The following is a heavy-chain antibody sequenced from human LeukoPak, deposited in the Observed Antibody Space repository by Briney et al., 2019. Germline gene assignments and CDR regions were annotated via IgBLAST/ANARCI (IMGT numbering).Heavy chain of an antibody. J-gene: IGHJ3*02. CDR1: GFTFSNAW. Sequence: GGSLRLSCAASGFTFSNAWMSWVRQAPGKGLEWVGRIKSKTDGGTTDYAAPVKGRFTISSDDSKNTLYLQMNSPKTEDTAVYYCTTHYGSGSVDAFDIWGQGTMVTVSS. CDR3: TTHYGSGSVDAFDI. CDR2: IKSKTDGGTT. V-gene: IGHV3-15*01. D-gene: IGHD3-10*01.